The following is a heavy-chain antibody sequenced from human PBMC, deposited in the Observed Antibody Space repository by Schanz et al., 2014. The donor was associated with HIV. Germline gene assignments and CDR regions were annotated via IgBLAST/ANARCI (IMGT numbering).Heavy chain of an antibody. CDR3: AKSRGDSWPYGMDV. V-gene: IGHV3-23*01. D-gene: IGHD4-17*01. Sequence: EVQLLEFGGGLVRPGESLRLSCLASGFTFNNYAMSWVRQAPGKGLEWVSGISDTGVRTNYADSVKGRLTISRDNSENTLYMQMNSLRAEDTAVYYCAKSRGDSWPYGMDVWGQGTTVTVSS. CDR2: ISDTGVRT. J-gene: IGHJ6*02. CDR1: GFTFNNYA.